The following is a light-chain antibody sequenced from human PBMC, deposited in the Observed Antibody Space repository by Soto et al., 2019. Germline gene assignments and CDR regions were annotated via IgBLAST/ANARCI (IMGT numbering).Light chain of an antibody. V-gene: IGLV2-14*01. CDR2: DVS. CDR1: SSDVGGYNY. J-gene: IGLJ2*01. Sequence: QSALTQPASVSGSPGQSITLSCTGTSSDVGGYNYVSWYPQHPGKAPKLMIYDVSNRPSGVSNRFSGSKSGNTAALTISGLQAEDEADYYCSSYTSSSTLVVFGGGTKLTVL. CDR3: SSYTSSSTLVV.